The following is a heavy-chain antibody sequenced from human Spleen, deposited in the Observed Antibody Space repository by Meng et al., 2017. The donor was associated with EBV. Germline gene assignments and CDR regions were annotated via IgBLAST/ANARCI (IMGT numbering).Heavy chain of an antibody. Sequence: QPWWSGLLNASRTLLPPCAVYGWSLEDSYWTWIRPPPGKGLEWIGEINESEGTKYSPSLKSRVSISLDTSRNQFSLTLNSVTAADTAVYYCVRGSDNWNILVFDYWGQGALVTVSS. V-gene: IGHV4-34*01. J-gene: IGHJ4*02. D-gene: IGHD1/OR15-1a*01. CDR1: GWSLEDSY. CDR2: INESEGT. CDR3: VRGSDNWNILVFDY.